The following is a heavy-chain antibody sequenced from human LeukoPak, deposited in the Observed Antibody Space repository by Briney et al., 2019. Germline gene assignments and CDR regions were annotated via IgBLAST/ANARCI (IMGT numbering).Heavy chain of an antibody. J-gene: IGHJ5*02. CDR3: ARHGEKGNWFDP. CDR2: IYPGDSDT. CDR1: EYTFTSSC. D-gene: IGHD7-27*01. V-gene: IGHV5-51*01. Sequence: GESLKISCKGSEYTFTSSCIGWVRQMPGKGLEWMGIIYPGDSDTRYSPSLQGHVTISADKSISTAYLQWSSLKASDTAMYYCARHGEKGNWFDPWGQGTLVTVSS.